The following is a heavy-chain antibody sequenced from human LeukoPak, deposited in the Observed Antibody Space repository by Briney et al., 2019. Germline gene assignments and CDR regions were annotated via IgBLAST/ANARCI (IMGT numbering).Heavy chain of an antibody. Sequence: GGSLRLSCAASGFTFSNYAVSWVRQAPGTGLEWVSTISGSGDITYYADSVKGRFTISRDNSKNTLYLQMNSLRAEDTAVYYCAKVKGLWFGELGGYGMDVWGQGTTVTVSS. D-gene: IGHD3-10*01. CDR2: ISGSGDIT. CDR1: GFTFSNYA. CDR3: AKVKGLWFGELGGYGMDV. V-gene: IGHV3-23*01. J-gene: IGHJ6*02.